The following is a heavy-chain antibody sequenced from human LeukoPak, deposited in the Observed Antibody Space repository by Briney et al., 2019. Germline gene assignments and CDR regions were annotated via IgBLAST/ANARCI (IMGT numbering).Heavy chain of an antibody. CDR1: GYTFTSYY. Sequence: ASVTVSCKASGYTFTSYYMHWVRQAPGQGLEWMGIINPSGGSTSYAQKFQGRVTMTRDTSTSTVYMELSSLRSEDTAVYYCARVAHRGSTNGYFDYWGQGTLVTVSS. V-gene: IGHV1-46*01. CDR2: INPSGGST. J-gene: IGHJ4*02. CDR3: ARVAHRGSTNGYFDY. D-gene: IGHD3-16*01.